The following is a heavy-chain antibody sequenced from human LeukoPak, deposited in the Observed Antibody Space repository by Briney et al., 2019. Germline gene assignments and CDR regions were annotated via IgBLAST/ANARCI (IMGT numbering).Heavy chain of an antibody. V-gene: IGHV4-34*01. D-gene: IGHD2-21*01. CDR3: ARIVRHSFDY. J-gene: IGHJ4*02. CDR1: GGSFSGYY. CDR2: INHSGST. Sequence: SETLSLTCAVYGGSFSGYYWSWIRQPPGKELEWIGEINHSGSTNYNPSLKSRVTISVDTSKNQFSLKLSSVTAADTAVYYCARIVRHSFDYWGRGTLVTVSS.